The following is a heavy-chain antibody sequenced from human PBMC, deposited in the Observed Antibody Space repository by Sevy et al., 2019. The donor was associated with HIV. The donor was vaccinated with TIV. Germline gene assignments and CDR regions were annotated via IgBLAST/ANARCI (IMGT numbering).Heavy chain of an antibody. D-gene: IGHD3-16*01. CDR3: ARAFYYYYGMDV. CDR1: GGSISSYY. V-gene: IGHV4-4*07. Sequence: SETLSLTCTVSGGSISSYYWSWIRQPAGKGLEWFGRIDTSGSTKYNPSLKSRVTMSVNTAKNQFSLKLSSVTAADTAVYYCARAFYYYYGMDVWGQGTTVTVSS. CDR2: IDTSGST. J-gene: IGHJ6*02.